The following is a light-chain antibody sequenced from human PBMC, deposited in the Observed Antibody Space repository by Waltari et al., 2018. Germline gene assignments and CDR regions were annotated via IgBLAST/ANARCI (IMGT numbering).Light chain of an antibody. V-gene: IGLV2-8*01. CDR3: SSYAGSNNYV. J-gene: IGLJ1*01. CDR1: SSDVGAYHF. CDR2: EVT. Sequence: QSALTQPPSASGSPGQYVTISCTGTSSDVGAYHFVSWYQQHPGKAPKLLISEVTKRPSGVPDRFSGSKSGNTASLTVSGLQAEDEADYYCSSYAGSNNYVFGVGTKVTVL.